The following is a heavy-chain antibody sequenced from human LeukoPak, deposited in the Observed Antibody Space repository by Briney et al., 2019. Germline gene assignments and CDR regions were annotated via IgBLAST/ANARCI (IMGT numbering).Heavy chain of an antibody. CDR1: GFTLTDHY. V-gene: IGHV3-72*01. J-gene: IGHJ4*02. CDR3: TRDASRERGSPSSYFDY. D-gene: IGHD1-26*01. Sequence: GGSLRLSCAASGFTLTDHYIDWVRQPPGKGLEWVGRSRNKVHSYTTDYAASVKGRFTISRDDSKNSLYLRMNSLEAEDTAVYYCTRDASRERGSPSSYFDYWGQGTPVTVSS. CDR2: SRNKVHSYTT.